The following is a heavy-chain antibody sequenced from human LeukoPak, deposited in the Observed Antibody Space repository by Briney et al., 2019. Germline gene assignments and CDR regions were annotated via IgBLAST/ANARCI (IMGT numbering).Heavy chain of an antibody. J-gene: IGHJ4*02. CDR1: GGSISSSSYY. D-gene: IGHD6-19*01. V-gene: IGHV4-39*07. CDR3: ARVVEGSSGWPIFDY. CDR2: IYYSGST. Sequence: SETLSLTCTVSGGSISSSSYYWGWIRQPPGKGLEWIGSIYYSGSTYYNPSPKSRVTISVDTSKNQFSLKLSSVTAADTAVYYCARVVEGSSGWPIFDYWGQGTLVTVSS.